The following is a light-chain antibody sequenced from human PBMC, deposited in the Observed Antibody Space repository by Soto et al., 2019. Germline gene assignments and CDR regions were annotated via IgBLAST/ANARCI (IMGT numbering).Light chain of an antibody. V-gene: IGKV3-20*01. Sequence: EIVLTQSPGTLSLSPGERATLSCRASQSVSSSYLAWYQQKPGQAPRLLLYGASSRATSIPSRFSGSGSGRVFTLTNSRLEPADLAVYYCQQYGRAPYTFGKGTKLDIK. J-gene: IGKJ2*01. CDR1: QSVSSSY. CDR2: GAS. CDR3: QQYGRAPYT.